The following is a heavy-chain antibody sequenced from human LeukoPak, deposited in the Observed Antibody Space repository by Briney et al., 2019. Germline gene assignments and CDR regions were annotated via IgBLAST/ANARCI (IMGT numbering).Heavy chain of an antibody. CDR3: AKAPIYDILFGAEYYFDY. J-gene: IGHJ4*02. Sequence: PGGSLRLSCAASGFTFDDYGMSWVRQAPGKGLEWVSAISGSGGSTYYADSVKGRFTISRDNSKNTLYLQMNSLRAEDTAVYYCAKAPIYDILFGAEYYFDYWGQGTLVTASS. D-gene: IGHD3-9*01. V-gene: IGHV3-23*01. CDR1: GFTFDDYG. CDR2: ISGSGGST.